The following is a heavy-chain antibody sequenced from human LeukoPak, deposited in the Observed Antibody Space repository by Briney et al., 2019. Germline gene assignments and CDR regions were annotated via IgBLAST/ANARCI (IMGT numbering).Heavy chain of an antibody. Sequence: ASVKVSCKASGYTFTSYGISWVRQAPGQGLEWMGWICAYNGNTNYAQKLQGRVTMTTDTSTSTAYMELRSLRSDDTAVYYCARDPYYDILTGYYLDYWGQGTLVTVSS. CDR3: ARDPYYDILTGYYLDY. D-gene: IGHD3-9*01. CDR2: ICAYNGNT. CDR1: GYTFTSYG. J-gene: IGHJ4*02. V-gene: IGHV1-18*01.